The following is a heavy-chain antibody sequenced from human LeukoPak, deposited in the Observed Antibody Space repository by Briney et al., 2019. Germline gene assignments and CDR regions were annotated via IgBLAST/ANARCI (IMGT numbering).Heavy chain of an antibody. V-gene: IGHV3-7*01. J-gene: IGHJ5*02. Sequence: GGSLRLSCAASGFTFSSYWMSWVRQAPGKGLEWVANIKQDGSEKYYVDSVKGRFTISRDNAKNSLYLQMNSLRAEDTAVYYCARGPSTRSSWYIFWFDPWGQGTLVTVSS. CDR1: GFTFSSYW. D-gene: IGHD6-13*01. CDR2: IKQDGSEK. CDR3: ARGPSTRSSWYIFWFDP.